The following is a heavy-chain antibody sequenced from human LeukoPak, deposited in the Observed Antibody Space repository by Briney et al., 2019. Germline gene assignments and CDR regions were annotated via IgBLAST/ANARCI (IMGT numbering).Heavy chain of an antibody. V-gene: IGHV1-18*01. CDR3: ARDENLTPLEH. CDR1: GYTFTIYG. D-gene: IGHD1-26*01. J-gene: IGHJ4*02. CDR2: IAAYNGNT. Sequence: AAVKFSCRASGYTFTIYGISLVRQAPGQGLEWMGWIAAYNGNTKYAQKLQDRVTMTTDTSTSTAYMDLRRLRSDDTAVYSCARDENLTPLEHWGQGPLVTVSS.